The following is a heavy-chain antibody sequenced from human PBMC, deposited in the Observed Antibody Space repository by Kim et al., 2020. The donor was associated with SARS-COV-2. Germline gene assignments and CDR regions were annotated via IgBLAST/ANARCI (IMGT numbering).Heavy chain of an antibody. V-gene: IGHV3-9*01. Sequence: RFTISRDNAKNSLYLQMNSLRAEDTALYYCAKAVGSGSYYSLPRYYGMDVWGQGTTVTVSS. CDR3: AKAVGSGSYYSLPRYYGMDV. D-gene: IGHD3-10*01. J-gene: IGHJ6*02.